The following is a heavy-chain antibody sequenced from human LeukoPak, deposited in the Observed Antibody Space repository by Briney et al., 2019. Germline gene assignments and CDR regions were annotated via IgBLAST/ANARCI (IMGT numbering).Heavy chain of an antibody. CDR2: INHSGST. CDR1: GGSFSGYY. J-gene: IGHJ4*02. D-gene: IGHD3-9*01. CDR3: ARKILTGYFFGFTGPKTPYFDY. Sequence: SETLSLTCAVYGGSFSGYYWSWIRQPPGKGLEWIGEINHSGSTNYNPSLKSRVTISVDTSKNQFSLKQSSVTAADTAVYYCARKILTGYFFGFTGPKTPYFDYWGQGTLVTVSS. V-gene: IGHV4-34*01.